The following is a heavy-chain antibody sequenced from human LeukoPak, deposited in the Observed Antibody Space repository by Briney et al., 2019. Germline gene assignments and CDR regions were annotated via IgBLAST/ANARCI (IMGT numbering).Heavy chain of an antibody. D-gene: IGHD4-17*01. J-gene: IGHJ4*02. CDR1: GGSFSGYY. Sequence: SETLSLTCAVYGGSFSGYYWSWIRQPPGKGLEWIGEINHSGSTNYNPSLKSRVTISVDTSKNQFSLKLSSVTAADTAVYYCARGGPDDYGDYNHNWGQGTLVTVSS. CDR3: ARGGPDDYGDYNHN. CDR2: INHSGST. V-gene: IGHV4-34*01.